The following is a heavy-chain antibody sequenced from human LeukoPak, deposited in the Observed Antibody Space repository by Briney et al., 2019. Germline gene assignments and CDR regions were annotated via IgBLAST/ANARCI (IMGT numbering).Heavy chain of an antibody. J-gene: IGHJ4*02. D-gene: IGHD2-2*01. CDR2: IIPIFGTA. CDR1: GGTFSSYA. V-gene: IGHV1-69*06. CDR3: ASSRSTSCYALGY. Sequence: SVKVSCKASGGTFSSYAISWVRQAPGQGLEWMGGIIPIFGTANYAQKFQGRVTITADKSTSTAYMELSSLRSEDTAVYYCASSRSTSCYALGYWGQGTLVIVSS.